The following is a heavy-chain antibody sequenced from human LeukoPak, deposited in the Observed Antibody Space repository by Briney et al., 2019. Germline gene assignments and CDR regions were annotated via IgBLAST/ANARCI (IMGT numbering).Heavy chain of an antibody. D-gene: IGHD6-19*01. CDR3: AKDHWAGIAVAGTGRFDAFGAFDI. Sequence: ASVKVSCKASGYTFTSYAMSWVRQAPGKGLEWVSAISGSGGSTYYADSVKGRFTISRDNSKNTLYLQMNSLRAEDTAVYYCAKDHWAGIAVAGTGRFDAFGAFDIWGQGTMVTVSS. CDR1: GYTFTSYA. J-gene: IGHJ3*02. V-gene: IGHV3-23*01. CDR2: ISGSGGST.